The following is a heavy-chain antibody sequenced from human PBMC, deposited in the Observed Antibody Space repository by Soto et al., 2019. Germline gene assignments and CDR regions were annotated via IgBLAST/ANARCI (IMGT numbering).Heavy chain of an antibody. CDR1: GFTFSSYA. D-gene: IGHD2-21*02. V-gene: IGHV3-23*01. J-gene: IGHJ4*02. CDR3: AKDPYFVVTMPTFDY. Sequence: PGGSLRLSCAASGFTFSSYAMSWVRQAPGKGLEWVSAISGSGGSTYYADSVKGRFTISRDNSKNTLYLQMNSLRAEDTAVYYCAKDPYFVVTMPTFDYWGQGTLVTVSS. CDR2: ISGSGGST.